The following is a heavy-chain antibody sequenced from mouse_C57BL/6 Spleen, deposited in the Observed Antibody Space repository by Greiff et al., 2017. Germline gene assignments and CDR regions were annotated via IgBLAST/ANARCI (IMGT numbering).Heavy chain of an antibody. CDR2: ISDGGSYT. J-gene: IGHJ1*03. D-gene: IGHD1-1*01. Sequence: DVKLVESGGGLVKPGGSLKLSCAASGFTFSSYAMSWVRQTPEKRLEWVATISDGGSYTYYPDNVKGRFTISRDNAKNNLYLQMSHLKSEDTAMYYCARDRITTVVAPHWYFDVWGTGTTVTVSS. V-gene: IGHV5-4*01. CDR3: ARDRITTVVAPHWYFDV. CDR1: GFTFSSYA.